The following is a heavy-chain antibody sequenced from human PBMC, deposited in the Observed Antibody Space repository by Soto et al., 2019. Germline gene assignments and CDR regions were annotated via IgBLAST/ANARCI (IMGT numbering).Heavy chain of an antibody. CDR3: AIAGDFSSVYYRTNCFDP. Sequence: ASVKVSCKASGGTFSSYAISWVRQAPGQGLEWMGGIIPIFGTANYAQKFQGRVTITADKSTSTAYMELSSLRSEDTAVYYCAIAGDFSSVYYRTNCFDPWGQGTLVTVSS. J-gene: IGHJ5*02. D-gene: IGHD3-3*01. CDR2: IIPIFGTA. CDR1: GGTFSSYA. V-gene: IGHV1-69*06.